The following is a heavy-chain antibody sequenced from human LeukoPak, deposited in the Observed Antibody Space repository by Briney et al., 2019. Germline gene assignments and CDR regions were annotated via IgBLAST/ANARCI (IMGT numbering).Heavy chain of an antibody. D-gene: IGHD3-9*01. Sequence: PGGSLRLSCAASGFTVSSNHMTWVRQAPGKGLEWVSAISGSGGSTYYANSVKGRFTISRDNSKNTLYLQMNSLRADDTAVYYCAKCSRVDWLPIDYWGRGTLATVSS. CDR3: AKCSRVDWLPIDY. CDR2: ISGSGGST. J-gene: IGHJ4*02. CDR1: GFTVSSNH. V-gene: IGHV3-23*01.